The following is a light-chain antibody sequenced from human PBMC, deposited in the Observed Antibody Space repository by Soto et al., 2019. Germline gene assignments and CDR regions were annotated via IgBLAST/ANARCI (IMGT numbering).Light chain of an antibody. CDR2: SNN. Sequence: QSVLTQPPSASGTPGQMVTISCSGSSSNIGSNTVNWYQQLPGTAPKLLIYSNNQRPSGVPDRFSGSKSGTSASLAISGLQSEDEADYYCAARDDSLNGLYVFGTGTKVTVL. V-gene: IGLV1-44*01. CDR3: AARDDSLNGLYV. CDR1: SSNIGSNT. J-gene: IGLJ1*01.